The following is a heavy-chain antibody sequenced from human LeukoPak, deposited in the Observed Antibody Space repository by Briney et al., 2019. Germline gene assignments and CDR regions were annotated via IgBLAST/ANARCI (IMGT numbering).Heavy chain of an antibody. V-gene: IGHV4-59*01. CDR1: GGSISSYY. D-gene: IGHD3-22*01. J-gene: IGHJ6*03. Sequence: SETLSLTCTVSGGSISSYYWSWIRQPPGKGLEWIGYIYYSGSTNYNPSLKSRVTISVDTSKSQFSMKLSSVTAADTAVYYCARTYYYDSSGYRYMDVWGKGTTVTVSS. CDR3: ARTYYYDSSGYRYMDV. CDR2: IYYSGST.